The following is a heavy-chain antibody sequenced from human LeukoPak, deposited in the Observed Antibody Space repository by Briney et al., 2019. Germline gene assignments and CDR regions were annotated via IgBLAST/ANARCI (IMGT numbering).Heavy chain of an antibody. Sequence: GGSLRLSCAASGFTFSSYSMNWVRQAPGKGLEWVSSISSSSSYIYYADSVKGRFTISRDNAKNSLYLQMNSLRAEDTAVYYCARLSGDDAFDIWGQGTMVTVSS. J-gene: IGHJ3*02. CDR2: ISSSSSYI. V-gene: IGHV3-21*01. CDR3: ARLSGDDAFDI. CDR1: GFTFSSYS. D-gene: IGHD3-10*01.